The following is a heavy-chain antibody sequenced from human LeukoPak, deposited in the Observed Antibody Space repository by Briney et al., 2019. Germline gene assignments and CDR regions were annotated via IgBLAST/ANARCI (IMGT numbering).Heavy chain of an antibody. CDR1: GFTFSSYA. CDR2: ISSDESNK. CDR3: AKTKTTVVTSTGDY. Sequence: PGRSLRLSCAASGFTFSSYAMHWVRQAPGKGLGWVAVISSDESNKYYVDSVKGRFTISRDNSKNTLYLQMNSLRAEDTAVYYCAKTKTTVVTSTGDYWGQGTLVTVSS. V-gene: IGHV3-30*18. D-gene: IGHD4-23*01. J-gene: IGHJ4*02.